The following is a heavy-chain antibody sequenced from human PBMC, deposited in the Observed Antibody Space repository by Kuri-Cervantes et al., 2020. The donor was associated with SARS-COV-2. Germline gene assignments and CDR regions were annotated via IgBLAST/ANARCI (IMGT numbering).Heavy chain of an antibody. CDR2: INHSGST. CDR3: ARYPTGSSGWYSSNAFGI. J-gene: IGHJ3*02. Sequence: GSLRLSCAVYGGSFSGYYWSWIRQPPGKGLEWIGEINHSGSTNYNPSLKSRVTISVDTSKNQFSLKLSSVTAADTAVYYCARYPTGSSGWYSSNAFGIWGQGTMVTVSS. V-gene: IGHV4-34*01. D-gene: IGHD6-19*01. CDR1: GGSFSGYY.